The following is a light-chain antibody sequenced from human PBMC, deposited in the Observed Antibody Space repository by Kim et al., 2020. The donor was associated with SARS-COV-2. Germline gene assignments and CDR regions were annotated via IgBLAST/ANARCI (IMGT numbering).Light chain of an antibody. Sequence: LSPGDRATLSCRASRSVAGNHLAWFQQKPGQAPRLLIYGTSSRAPAIPDRFSASGSGTDFTLTISRLEPEDFAIYYCQQYDRPPYTFGQGTKLEI. J-gene: IGKJ2*01. CDR1: RSVAGNH. V-gene: IGKV3-20*01. CDR3: QQYDRPPYT. CDR2: GTS.